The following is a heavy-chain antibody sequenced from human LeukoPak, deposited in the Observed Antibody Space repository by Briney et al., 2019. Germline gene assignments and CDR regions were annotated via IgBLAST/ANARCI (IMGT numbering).Heavy chain of an antibody. CDR3: AKDPHLYGDYGGYFDY. D-gene: IGHD4-17*01. CDR1: GFTFSSYG. Sequence: GGSLRLSCAASGFTFSSYGMHWVRQAPGKGLEWVAFIRYDGSNKYYADSVKGRFTISRDNSKNTLYLQMNSLRAEDTAVYYCAKDPHLYGDYGGYFDYWGQGTLVTVSS. CDR2: IRYDGSNK. V-gene: IGHV3-30*02. J-gene: IGHJ4*02.